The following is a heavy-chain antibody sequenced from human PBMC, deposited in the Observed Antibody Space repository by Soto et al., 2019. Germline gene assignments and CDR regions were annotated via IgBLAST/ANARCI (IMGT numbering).Heavy chain of an antibody. Sequence: GASVKVSCKASGYTFSIYSIHWVRQAPGQSLEWMGWINAGNGNTKYSQKFQGRVTFTRDTSANTAYMELSSLRSEDAAVYYCARPYYYDTTGYYSSHYYFHFGMDVWGQGPTVTVSS. V-gene: IGHV1-3*01. CDR3: ARPYYYDTTGYYSSHYYFHFGMDV. D-gene: IGHD3-22*01. J-gene: IGHJ6*02. CDR1: GYTFSIYS. CDR2: INAGNGNT.